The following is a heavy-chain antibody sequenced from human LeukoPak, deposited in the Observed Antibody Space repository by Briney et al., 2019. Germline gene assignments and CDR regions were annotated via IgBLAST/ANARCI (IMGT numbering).Heavy chain of an antibody. CDR1: GFTFSSYS. D-gene: IGHD3-10*01. J-gene: IGHJ3*02. V-gene: IGHV3-48*01. CDR2: ISSSSSTI. Sequence: GGSLRLSCAASGFTFSSYSMNWVRQAPGKGREWVSYISSSSSTIYYADSVKGRFTISRDNAKHTLYLQMNSLRAEDTAVYYCARPSVVLWFGELLSLGAFDIWGQGTMVTVSS. CDR3: ARPSVVLWFGELLSLGAFDI.